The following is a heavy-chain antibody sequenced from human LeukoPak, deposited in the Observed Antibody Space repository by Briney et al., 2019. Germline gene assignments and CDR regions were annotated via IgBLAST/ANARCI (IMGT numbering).Heavy chain of an antibody. Sequence: PSETLSLTCTVSGGSISSSSYYWGWIRQPPGKGLEWIGSIYYSGSTYYNPSLKSRVTISVDTSKNQFSLKLSSVTAADTAVYYCARHRGGYDYVALSGSNWFDPWGQGTLVTVSS. CDR3: ARHRGGYDYVALSGSNWFDP. CDR2: IYYSGST. V-gene: IGHV4-39*01. CDR1: GGSISSSSYY. D-gene: IGHD5-12*01. J-gene: IGHJ5*02.